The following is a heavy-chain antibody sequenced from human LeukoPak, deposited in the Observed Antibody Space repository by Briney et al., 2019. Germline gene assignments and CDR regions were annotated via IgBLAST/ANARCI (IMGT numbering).Heavy chain of an antibody. V-gene: IGHV1-18*01. CDR3: ARCGEIQLWLPYYYYYMDV. J-gene: IGHJ6*03. Sequence: ASVKVSCKASGYTFTSYGISWVRQAPGQGLEWMGWISAYNGNTNYAQKLQGRVTMTTDTSTSTAYMELRSLRSDDTAVYYCARCGEIQLWLPYYYYYMDVWGKGTTVTISS. CDR1: GYTFTSYG. CDR2: ISAYNGNT. D-gene: IGHD5-18*01.